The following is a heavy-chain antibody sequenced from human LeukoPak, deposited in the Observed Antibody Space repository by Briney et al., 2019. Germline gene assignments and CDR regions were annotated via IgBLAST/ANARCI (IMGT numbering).Heavy chain of an antibody. CDR1: GXTVSRNY. J-gene: IGHJ4*02. CDR3: ARGAGTMVRGVTIDY. Sequence: PGGSLRLSCVASGXTVSRNYMSWVRQAPGKGLEWVSLIYSGGSTYYADSVKGRFTISRDNSNNTLYVQMNSLRAEDTAVYYCARGAGTMVRGVTIDYWGQGTLVSVSS. D-gene: IGHD3-10*01. CDR2: IYSGGST. V-gene: IGHV3-66*01.